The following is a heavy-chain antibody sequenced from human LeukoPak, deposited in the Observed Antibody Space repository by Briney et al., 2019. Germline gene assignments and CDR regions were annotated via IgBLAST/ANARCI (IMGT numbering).Heavy chain of an antibody. CDR3: AKDPGRAWSGGDY. Sequence: PGTSLRLSCAASGFTFSGYGMHWVRQAPGKGLEWVAFISYDGSERYYAASVKGQFIISRDNSKSTLFLRMHRLRAEDTAVYYCAKDPGRAWSGGDYWGQGTLVTVPS. CDR1: GFTFSGYG. V-gene: IGHV3-30*18. CDR2: ISYDGSER. D-gene: IGHD3-3*01. J-gene: IGHJ4*02.